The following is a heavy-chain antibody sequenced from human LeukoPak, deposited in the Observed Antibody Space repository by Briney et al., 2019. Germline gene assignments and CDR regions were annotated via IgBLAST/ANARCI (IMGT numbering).Heavy chain of an antibody. D-gene: IGHD6-13*01. CDR1: GFTFSSYG. CDR3: AKSSSSWYVDY. CDR2: IWYDGSNK. V-gene: IGHV3-33*06. J-gene: IGHJ4*02. Sequence: GGSLRLSCAASGFTFSSYGMHWVRQAPGKGLEWVAVIWYDGSNKYYADSVKGRFTISRDNSKNTLYLQMNSLRAEDTAVYYCAKSSSSWYVDYWGQGTLVTVSS.